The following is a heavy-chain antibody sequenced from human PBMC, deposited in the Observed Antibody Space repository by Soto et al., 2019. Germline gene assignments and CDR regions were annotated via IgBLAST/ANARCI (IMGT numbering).Heavy chain of an antibody. D-gene: IGHD4-4*01. CDR2: FSNSAVST. V-gene: IGHV3-23*01. J-gene: IGHJ4*02. Sequence: PGGSLRLSCVASEFTLRSYAMSWVHQATGHGLKWLSGFSNSAVSTHYADSVKGRFTVSRENSKNTLYLHMSSLRADDTAVYYCAKPYSNYGHYYFDHWGQGTLVTVCS. CDR1: EFTLRSYA. CDR3: AKPYSNYGHYYFDH.